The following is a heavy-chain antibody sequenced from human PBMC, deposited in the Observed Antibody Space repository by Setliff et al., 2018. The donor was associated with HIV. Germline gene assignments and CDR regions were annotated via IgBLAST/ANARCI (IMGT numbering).Heavy chain of an antibody. CDR2: IYASGST. J-gene: IGHJ4*02. V-gene: IGHV4-61*09. CDR1: GDSISSGSYY. D-gene: IGHD3-16*02. Sequence: ASETLSLTCTVSGDSISSGSYYWSWIRQPAGKGLEWIGHIYASGSTNYNPSLKSRVTISLDTSKNQFSLRVNSVTAADMAVYYCARIVWGSYRYIDYWGPGSLVTVSS. CDR3: ARIVWGSYRYIDY.